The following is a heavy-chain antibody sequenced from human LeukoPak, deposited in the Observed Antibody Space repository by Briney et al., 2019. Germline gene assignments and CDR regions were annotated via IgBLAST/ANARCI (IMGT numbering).Heavy chain of an antibody. CDR1: GFTFSSYW. V-gene: IGHV3-74*01. J-gene: IGHJ6*03. CDR3: AMNYGYYYYYMDV. Sequence: AGGSLRLSCAASGFTFSSYWMHWVRQAPGRGLVWVSRINSDGSSASYADSVKGRFTISRDNAKNTLYLQMNSLRAEDTAVYYCAMNYGYYYYYMDVWGKGTTVTVPS. CDR2: INSDGSSA. D-gene: IGHD1-7*01.